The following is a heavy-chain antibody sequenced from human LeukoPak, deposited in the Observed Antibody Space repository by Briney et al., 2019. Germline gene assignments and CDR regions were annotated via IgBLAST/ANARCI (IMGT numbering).Heavy chain of an antibody. J-gene: IGHJ4*02. V-gene: IGHV3-74*01. CDR3: AREFEATGFWALDY. CDR2: MNNDGRVI. Sequence: GGSLRLSCRVSGFTFNTYWMHWVRQAPGKGLVWVSRMNNDGRVISYADSVKGRFTISRDNAKNTLYLQMNSLRAEDTAVYYCAREFEATGFWALDYWGQGTLVTASS. D-gene: IGHD3-16*01. CDR1: GFTFNTYW.